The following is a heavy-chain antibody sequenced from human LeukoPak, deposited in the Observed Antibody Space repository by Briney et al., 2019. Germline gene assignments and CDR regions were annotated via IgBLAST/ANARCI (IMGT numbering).Heavy chain of an antibody. V-gene: IGHV4-38-2*01. CDR2: IYHSGST. D-gene: IGHD3-9*01. Sequence: SETLSLTCAVSGYSSSSGYDWGWIRQPPGKGLEWIGTIYHSGSTYYNPSLKRRVTISVDTSKNQFSLKLSSVTAADPAVYYAVAGYYARGDYWGQGTLVTVSS. CDR3: VAGYYARGDY. CDR1: GYSSSSGYD. J-gene: IGHJ4*02.